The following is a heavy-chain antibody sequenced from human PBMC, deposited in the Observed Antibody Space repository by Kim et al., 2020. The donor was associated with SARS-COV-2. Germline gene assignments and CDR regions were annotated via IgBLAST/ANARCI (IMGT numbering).Heavy chain of an antibody. V-gene: IGHV3-30*18. Sequence: GGSLRLSCVASGFTFSGYGMHWVRLAPGKGLDGVAVISYDGSKKYYADSVKGRFTISRDNYKNTVDLQMNSLTAEDTAVYYCAKGSVAVAIDYWGQGTLVNVSS. J-gene: IGHJ4*02. CDR3: AKGSVAVAIDY. CDR2: ISYDGSKK. CDR1: GFTFSGYG. D-gene: IGHD6-19*01.